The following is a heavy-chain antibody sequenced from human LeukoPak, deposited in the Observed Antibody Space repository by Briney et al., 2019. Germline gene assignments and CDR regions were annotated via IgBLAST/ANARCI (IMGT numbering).Heavy chain of an antibody. CDR3: ARDFAVTTAYYYGMDV. CDR2: IYHSGST. J-gene: IGHJ6*02. CDR1: GGSISGYY. D-gene: IGHD4-17*01. V-gene: IGHV4-59*01. Sequence: SETLSPTCTVSGGSISGYYWTWIRQPPGKGLEWIGYIYHSGSTDYNPSLKSRVTISADTSQNQVSLKLRSMTAADTAVYYCARDFAVTTAYYYGMDVWGQGTTVTVSS.